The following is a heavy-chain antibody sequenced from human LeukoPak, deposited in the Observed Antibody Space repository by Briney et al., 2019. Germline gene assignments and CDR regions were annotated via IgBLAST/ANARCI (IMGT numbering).Heavy chain of an antibody. D-gene: IGHD1-14*01. Sequence: ASVKVSCKASGNTFTSSYIHWTRQAPGQGLEWMGIIIPSSDGTSYAQGFQGRITMTRDTSTSTVYMELSGLRSEDTAVYYCARVTKGNPNNGMDVWGQGTTVTVSS. J-gene: IGHJ6*02. CDR2: IIPSSDGT. V-gene: IGHV1-46*01. CDR3: ARVTKGNPNNGMDV. CDR1: GNTFTSSY.